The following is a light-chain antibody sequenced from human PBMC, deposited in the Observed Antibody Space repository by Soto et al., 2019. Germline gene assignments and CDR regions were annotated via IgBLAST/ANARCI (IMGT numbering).Light chain of an antibody. CDR1: SSDVGGYNY. CDR2: EVI. V-gene: IGLV2-14*01. J-gene: IGLJ1*01. CDR3: SSYTGSVTYCV. Sequence: QSALTQPASVSGSPGQSITISCTGTSSDVGGYNYASWYQQHPGKAPELIIYEVINRPSGISNRFSGSKSGNTASLTISGLQAEDEADYYCSSYTGSVTYCVFGTGTKVTVL.